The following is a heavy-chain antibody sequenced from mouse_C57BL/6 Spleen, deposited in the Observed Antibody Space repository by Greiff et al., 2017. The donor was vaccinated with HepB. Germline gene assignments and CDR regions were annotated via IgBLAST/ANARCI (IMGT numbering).Heavy chain of an antibody. CDR3: ARQADYYGSSYVVYYAMDY. CDR2: ISNGGGST. Sequence: DVKLVESGGGLVQPGGSLKLSCAASGFTFSDYYMYWVRQTPEKRLEWVAYISNGGGSTYYPDTVKGRFTISRDNAKNTLYLQMSRLKSEDTAMYYCARQADYYGSSYVVYYAMDYWGQGTSVTVSS. V-gene: IGHV5-12*01. J-gene: IGHJ4*01. D-gene: IGHD1-1*01. CDR1: GFTFSDYY.